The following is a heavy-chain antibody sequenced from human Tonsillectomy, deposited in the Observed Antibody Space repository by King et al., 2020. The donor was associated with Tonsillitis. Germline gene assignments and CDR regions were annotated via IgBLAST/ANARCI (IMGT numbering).Heavy chain of an antibody. V-gene: IGHV3-30*01. D-gene: IGHD2-21*02. CDR3: ARSQVTTLDY. J-gene: IGHJ4*02. CDR1: GFTFSNYA. CDR2: ISYDGSKK. Sequence: VQLVESGGGVVQPGRSLRLSCAASGFTFSNYAVHWVRQAPGKGLEWVAVISYDGSKKYYADSVKGRFTISRDNSKNTLYLQMNSLRAEDTAVYYCARSQVTTLDYWGQGTLVTVSS.